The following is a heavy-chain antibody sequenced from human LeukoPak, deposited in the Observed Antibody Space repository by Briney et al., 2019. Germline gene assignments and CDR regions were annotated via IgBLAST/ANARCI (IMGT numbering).Heavy chain of an antibody. V-gene: IGHV4-39*07. Sequence: SETLSLTCTVSGGSISSSTYYWGWIRRPPGKGLEWIGTIYYSGSTYYNPSLKSRVTISVDTSKNQFSLKLSSVTAADTAVYYCARIQLWFVDYWGQGTLVTVSS. D-gene: IGHD5-18*01. CDR2: IYYSGST. CDR1: GGSISSSTYY. CDR3: ARIQLWFVDY. J-gene: IGHJ4*02.